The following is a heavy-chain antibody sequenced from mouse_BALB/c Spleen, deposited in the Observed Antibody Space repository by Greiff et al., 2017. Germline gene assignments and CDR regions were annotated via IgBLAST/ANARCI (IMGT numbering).Heavy chain of an antibody. D-gene: IGHD2-14*01. CDR3: ARSGVRRAWFAY. Sequence: EVQLQESGPELVKPGASVKISCKASGYTFTDYNMHWVKQSHGKSLEWIGYIYPYNGGTGYNQKFKSKATLTVDNSSSTAYMELRSLTSEDSAVYYCARSGVRRAWFAYWGQGTLVTVSA. J-gene: IGHJ3*01. CDR2: IYPYNGGT. CDR1: GYTFTDYN. V-gene: IGHV1S29*02.